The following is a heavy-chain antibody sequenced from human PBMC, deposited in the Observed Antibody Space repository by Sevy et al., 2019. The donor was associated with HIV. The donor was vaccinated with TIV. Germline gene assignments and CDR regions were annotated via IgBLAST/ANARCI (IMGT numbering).Heavy chain of an antibody. CDR3: ARHQSLGDYPLDL. CDR2: IHSIGTA. J-gene: IGHJ4*02. D-gene: IGHD4-17*01. V-gene: IGHV4-4*08. Sequence: SETLSLTCAVAGDSISVHHWSWIRQPPGKGLEYIGWIHSIGTAYYNPSLGSRVTMTIDTSRNQFSLKLYSLAATDTALYCCARHQSLGDYPLDLWGQGTLVTVSS. CDR1: GDSISVHH.